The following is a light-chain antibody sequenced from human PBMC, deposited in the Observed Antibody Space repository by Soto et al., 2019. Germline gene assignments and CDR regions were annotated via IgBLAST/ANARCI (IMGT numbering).Light chain of an antibody. J-gene: IGKJ5*01. CDR2: DAS. Sequence: DIQMTQSPTTLSASVGDRVTITCRASQSISNWLAWYQQKPGKAPKLLIYDASSLESGVPSRFSGSGSGTEFTLTISSLQPDDFATYYCQKYKTSPFTFGQGTRLEIK. CDR1: QSISNW. V-gene: IGKV1-5*01. CDR3: QKYKTSPFT.